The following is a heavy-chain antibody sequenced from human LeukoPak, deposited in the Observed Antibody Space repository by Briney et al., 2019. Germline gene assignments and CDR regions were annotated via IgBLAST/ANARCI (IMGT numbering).Heavy chain of an antibody. CDR1: GYTFTSYD. D-gene: IGHD3-10*01. J-gene: IGHJ5*02. CDR2: MNPNSGNT. Sequence: ASVKVSCKASGYTFTSYDINWVRQATGQGLEWMGWMNPNSGNTGYAQKFQGRVTMTRNTSISTAYMELSSLRSEDTAVYYCARVLEALLYGSGRENWFDPWGQGTLVTVSS. CDR3: ARVLEALLYGSGRENWFDP. V-gene: IGHV1-8*01.